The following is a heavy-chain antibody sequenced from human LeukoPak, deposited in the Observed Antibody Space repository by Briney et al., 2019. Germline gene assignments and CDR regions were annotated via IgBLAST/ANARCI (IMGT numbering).Heavy chain of an antibody. Sequence: PSETLSLTCSVSGGSITSSSYYWGWIRQPPGKGLEWIGSIHYSGGTYYNPSLKSRVTISVDTSKNQFSLKLSSVTAADTAVYYCARGGKITMIVVVPLPFDYWGQGTLVTVSS. J-gene: IGHJ4*02. CDR3: ARGGKITMIVVVPLPFDY. CDR1: GGSITSSSYY. V-gene: IGHV4-39*01. D-gene: IGHD3-22*01. CDR2: IHYSGGT.